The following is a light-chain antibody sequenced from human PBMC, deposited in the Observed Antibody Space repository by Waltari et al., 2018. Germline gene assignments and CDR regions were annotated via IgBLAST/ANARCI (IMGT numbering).Light chain of an antibody. V-gene: IGKV1-5*01. Sequence: DTQLSQFPSTLAASVGDRVTITCRAREAINKWLAWYQQNPGKAPKVLIYDASTLKSGVPSRFSGSGSGTEFTLTIDSLQPDDFATYYCQQYNRFSPFGQGTNVEVK. J-gene: IGKJ1*01. CDR1: EAINKW. CDR2: DAS. CDR3: QQYNRFSP.